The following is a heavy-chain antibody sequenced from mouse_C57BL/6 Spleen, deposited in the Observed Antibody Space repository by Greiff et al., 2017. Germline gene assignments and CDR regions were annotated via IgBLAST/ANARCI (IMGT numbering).Heavy chain of an antibody. CDR3: ARQGGSNWDAWFAY. CDR1: GFTFSSYT. Sequence: DVMLVESGGGLVKPGGSLKLSCAASGFTFSSYTMSWVRQTPEKRLEWVATISGGGGNTYYPDSVKGRFTISRDNAKNTLYLQMSSLRSEDTALYYCARQGGSNWDAWFAYWGQGTLVTVSA. J-gene: IGHJ3*01. V-gene: IGHV5-9*01. CDR2: ISGGGGNT. D-gene: IGHD4-1*01.